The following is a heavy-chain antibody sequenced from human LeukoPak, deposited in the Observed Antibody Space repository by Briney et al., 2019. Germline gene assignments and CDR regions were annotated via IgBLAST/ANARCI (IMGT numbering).Heavy chain of an antibody. CDR1: GGSISSYY. J-gene: IGHJ6*02. CDR3: ARSSGSYFGYYGMDV. D-gene: IGHD1-26*01. CDR2: IYYSGST. Sequence: PSETPSLTCTVSGGSISSYYWSWIRQPPGKGLEWIGYIYYSGSTNYNPSLKSRVTISVDTSKNQFSLKLSSVTAADTAVYYCARSSGSYFGYYGMDVWGQGTTVTVSS. V-gene: IGHV4-59*01.